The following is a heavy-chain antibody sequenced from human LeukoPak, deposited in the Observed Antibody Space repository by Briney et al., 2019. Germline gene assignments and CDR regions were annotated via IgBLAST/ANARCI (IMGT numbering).Heavy chain of an antibody. CDR2: ISYDGSNK. Sequence: GGSLRLSCAASGFSFSSYAMHWVRQAPGKGLEWVAVISYDGSNKYYADSVKGRFTISRDNSKNTLYLQMNSLRAEDTAVYYCARDQGCSSTSCYAPGMDVWGQGTTVTVSS. D-gene: IGHD2-2*01. CDR3: ARDQGCSSTSCYAPGMDV. J-gene: IGHJ6*02. V-gene: IGHV3-30-3*01. CDR1: GFSFSSYA.